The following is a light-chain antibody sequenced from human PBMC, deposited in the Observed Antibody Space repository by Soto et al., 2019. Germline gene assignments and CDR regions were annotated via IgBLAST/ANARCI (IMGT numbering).Light chain of an antibody. V-gene: IGLV2-23*02. J-gene: IGLJ1*01. Sequence: QSALTQPASVSGSPGQSNTISCTGTSSDVGSYNLVSWYQQHPGKAPKLMIYEVSKRPSGVSNRFSGSKSGNTASLTISGLQAEDEGDYYCCSYAGSSTYVFGTVTKVTVL. CDR1: SSDVGSYNL. CDR2: EVS. CDR3: CSYAGSSTYV.